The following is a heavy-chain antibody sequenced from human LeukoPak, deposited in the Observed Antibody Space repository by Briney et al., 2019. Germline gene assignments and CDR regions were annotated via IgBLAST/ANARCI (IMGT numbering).Heavy chain of an antibody. CDR2: IYYAGST. Sequence: SETLSLTCTVSGGSIDRSTYYWGWLRQPPGKGREWIGSIYYAGSTYYSPSLKSRVTLSVDTSKNHFSLRLNSVAAADTAVYYCSSIAARGDHWGPGSLVSVFS. CDR1: GGSIDRSTYY. J-gene: IGHJ4*02. CDR3: SSIAARGDH. D-gene: IGHD2-15*01. V-gene: IGHV4-39*02.